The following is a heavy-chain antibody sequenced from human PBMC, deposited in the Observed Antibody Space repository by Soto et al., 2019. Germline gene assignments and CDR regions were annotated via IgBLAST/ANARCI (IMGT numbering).Heavy chain of an antibody. V-gene: IGHV4-31*03. CDR1: GGSISSGGYY. CDR2: IYYSGST. Sequence: SETLSLTCTVSGGSISSGGYYWSWIRQHPGKGLEWIGYIYYSGSTYYNPSLKSRVTISVDTSKNQFSLKLSSVTAADTAVYYCARDVVTMVRGVIGPKRYYYGMDVWGQGTTVTVSS. J-gene: IGHJ6*02. CDR3: ARDVVTMVRGVIGPKRYYYGMDV. D-gene: IGHD3-10*01.